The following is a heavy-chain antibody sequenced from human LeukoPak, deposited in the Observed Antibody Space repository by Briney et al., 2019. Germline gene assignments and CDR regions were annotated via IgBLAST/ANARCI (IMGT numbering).Heavy chain of an antibody. CDR3: ARAPIVVVPTWRPTYFDY. J-gene: IGHJ4*02. D-gene: IGHD2-2*01. V-gene: IGHV3-7*01. CDR2: IKQDGGEK. CDR1: GFTFSTYW. Sequence: GGSLRLSCTTSGFTFSTYWMSWVRQAPGKGLERVANIKQDGGEKYYVDSVKGRLTISRDNAKNSLYLQMNSLRAEDTAIYYCARAPIVVVPTWRPTYFDYWGQGTLVTVSS.